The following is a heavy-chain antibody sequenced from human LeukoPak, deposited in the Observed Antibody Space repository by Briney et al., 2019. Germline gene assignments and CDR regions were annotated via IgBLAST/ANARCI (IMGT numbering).Heavy chain of an antibody. Sequence: GGSLRLCCAASGFTFSSYVMSWVRQAAGKGLEWVSSIRGSGGGTYYADSVKGRFTISRDNSKNTLYLQMNSLRAEDTALYYCAKDYSGYECGDYWGQGTLVTVSS. CDR2: IRGSGGGT. J-gene: IGHJ4*02. V-gene: IGHV3-23*01. D-gene: IGHD5-12*01. CDR1: GFTFSSYV. CDR3: AKDYSGYECGDY.